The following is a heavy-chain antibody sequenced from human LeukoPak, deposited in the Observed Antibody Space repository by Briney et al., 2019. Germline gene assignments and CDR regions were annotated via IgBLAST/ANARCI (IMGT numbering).Heavy chain of an antibody. D-gene: IGHD3-3*01. CDR2: INPNSGGT. V-gene: IGHV1-2*02. CDR1: GYTFTGYY. Sequence: ASVKVSCKASGYTFTGYYMHWVRQPPGQGLEWMGWINPNSGGTNYTQKVQGRVTMTRDTSISTDYMELSRLRSDDTAVYYCASGTTFGYDDYWGQGTLATVS. J-gene: IGHJ4*02. CDR3: ASGTTFGYDDY.